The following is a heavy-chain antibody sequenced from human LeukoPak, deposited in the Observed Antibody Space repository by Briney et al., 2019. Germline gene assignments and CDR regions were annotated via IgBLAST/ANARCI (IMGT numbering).Heavy chain of an antibody. CDR1: GFTFSSYG. V-gene: IGHV3-30*02. D-gene: IGHD3-16*01. J-gene: IGHJ6*03. CDR3: AKEGDYYYYYMDV. Sequence: GGSLRLSCAASGFTFSSYGMHWVRQAPGKGLEWVAFIRYDGSNKYYADSVKGRFTISRDNSKNTLYLQMNSLRAEDTAVYYCAKEGDYYYYYMDVWGKGTTVTISS. CDR2: IRYDGSNK.